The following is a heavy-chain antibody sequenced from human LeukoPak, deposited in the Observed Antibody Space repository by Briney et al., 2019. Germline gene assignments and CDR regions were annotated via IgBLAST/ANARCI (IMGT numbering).Heavy chain of an antibody. Sequence: GGSLRLSCAASGFTVSSNYMSWVRQAPGKGLEWVSTIYSGGTTYYADSVKGRFTISRDNSKNTLYLQMNSLRAEDTAVYYCARAVGGYYFDYWGQGTLVTVSS. CDR1: GFTVSSNY. J-gene: IGHJ4*02. V-gene: IGHV3-53*01. CDR3: ARAVGGYYFDY. D-gene: IGHD2-2*01. CDR2: IYSGGTT.